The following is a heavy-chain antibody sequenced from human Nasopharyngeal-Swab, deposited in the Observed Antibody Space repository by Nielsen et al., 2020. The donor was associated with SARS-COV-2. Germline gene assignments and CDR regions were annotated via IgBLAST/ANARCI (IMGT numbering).Heavy chain of an antibody. CDR2: ISPDGRST. J-gene: IGHJ5*01. CDR3: ERVPSGSYWYNC. V-gene: IGHV3-74*01. CDR1: GFTFSTSW. Sequence: GESLKISCAASGFTFSTSWMHWIRQAPGKGLVWVSRISPDGRSTTYADSVKGRFTLSRDNAKNTLYLQMNSLRDEDTAVYYCERVPSGSYWYNCWGQGTLVTVSS. D-gene: IGHD1-26*01.